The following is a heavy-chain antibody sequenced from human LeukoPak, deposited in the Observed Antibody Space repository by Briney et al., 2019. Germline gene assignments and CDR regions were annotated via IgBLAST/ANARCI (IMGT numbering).Heavy chain of an antibody. Sequence: ASVTVSCKASGYTFTGYYMHWVRQAPGQGLEWMGRINPNSGGTNYAQKFQGRVTMTRDTSISTAYMELSRLRSDDTAVYYCARDLVGATDAFDIWGQGTMVTVSS. CDR1: GYTFTGYY. J-gene: IGHJ3*02. V-gene: IGHV1-2*06. CDR3: ARDLVGATDAFDI. D-gene: IGHD1-26*01. CDR2: INPNSGGT.